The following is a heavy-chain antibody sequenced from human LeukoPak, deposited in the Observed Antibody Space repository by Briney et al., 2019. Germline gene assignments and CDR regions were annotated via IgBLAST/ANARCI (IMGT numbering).Heavy chain of an antibody. Sequence: SQTLSLTCALSGDSVSSNSAAWNWIRQSPSRGLEWLGRTYYRSKWYNDYAESVKSPITINPDTSKNQFSLQLNSVTPEDTAVYYCARDRPSALGVAHYYFDYWGQGTLVTVSS. CDR2: TYYRSKWYN. CDR3: ARDRPSALGVAHYYFDY. D-gene: IGHD3-3*01. V-gene: IGHV6-1*01. CDR1: GDSVSSNSAA. J-gene: IGHJ4*02.